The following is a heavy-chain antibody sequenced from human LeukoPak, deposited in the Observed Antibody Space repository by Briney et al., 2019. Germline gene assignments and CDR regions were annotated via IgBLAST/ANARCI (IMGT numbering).Heavy chain of an antibody. CDR3: ARGDWYCSSTSCYSPPANWFDP. V-gene: IGHV1-8*01. CDR2: KNPNSGNT. J-gene: IGHJ5*02. Sequence: ASVKVSCKASGYTFTSYDINWVRQATGQGLEWMGWKNPNSGNTGYAQKFQGRVTMTRNTSISTAYMELSSLRSEDTAVYYCARGDWYCSSTSCYSPPANWFDPWGQGTLVTVSS. CDR1: GYTFTSYD. D-gene: IGHD2-2*02.